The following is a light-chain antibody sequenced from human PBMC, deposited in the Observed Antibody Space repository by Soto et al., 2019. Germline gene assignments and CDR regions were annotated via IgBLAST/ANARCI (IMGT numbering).Light chain of an antibody. CDR2: WAY. CDR3: HQYYTTPRT. V-gene: IGKV4-1*01. J-gene: IGKJ1*01. CDR1: QSVLYSSNNKNY. Sequence: DIVMTQSPDSLAVSLGERATINCKSSQSVLYSSNNKNYLAWYQQKPGQPPKLLIYWAYTRESGVPDRFSGCGSGTDFSLTISSLQAEDVAVYYCHQYYTTPRTFGPGTKGDIK.